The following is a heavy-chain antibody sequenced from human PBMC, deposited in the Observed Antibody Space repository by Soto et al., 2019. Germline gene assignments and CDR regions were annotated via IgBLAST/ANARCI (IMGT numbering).Heavy chain of an antibody. J-gene: IGHJ4*02. Sequence: QVQLQESGPGLVKPSQTLSLTCTVSGGSISSGGYYWSWIRQHPGKGLEWIGYIYYSGSTYYNPSLKSRVTISVDTSKNQFSLKLSSVTAADTAVYYCARLARYCSSTSCYVPYHFDYWGQGTLVTVSS. D-gene: IGHD2-2*01. CDR3: ARLARYCSSTSCYVPYHFDY. CDR2: IYYSGST. V-gene: IGHV4-31*03. CDR1: GGSISSGGYY.